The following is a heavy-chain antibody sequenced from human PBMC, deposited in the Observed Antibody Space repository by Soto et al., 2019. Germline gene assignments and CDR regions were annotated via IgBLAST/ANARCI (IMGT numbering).Heavy chain of an antibody. CDR1: GGSFSGYY. D-gene: IGHD1-26*01. V-gene: IGHV4-34*01. Sequence: LSETLSLTCAVYGGSFSGYYWSWIRQPPGKGLEWIGEINHSGSTNYNPSLKSRVTISVDTSKNQFSMKLSSVTAADSAIYYCARQSGGYYSYGMDVWGQGTTVTVSS. CDR2: INHSGST. J-gene: IGHJ6*02. CDR3: ARQSGGYYSYGMDV.